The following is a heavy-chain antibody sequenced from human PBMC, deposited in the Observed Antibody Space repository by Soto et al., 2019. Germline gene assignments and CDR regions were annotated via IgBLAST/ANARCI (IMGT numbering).Heavy chain of an antibody. J-gene: IGHJ4*02. CDR3: AGRPDIVVVPAAPYYFDY. CDR2: IYYSGST. V-gene: IGHV4-39*01. CDR1: GGSISSSSYY. D-gene: IGHD2-2*01. Sequence: PSETLSLTCTVSGGSISSSSYYWGWIRQPPGKGLEWIGSIYYSGSTYYNPSLKSRVTISVDTSKNQFSLKLSSVTAADTAVYYCAGRPDIVVVPAAPYYFDYWGQGTRVTVSS.